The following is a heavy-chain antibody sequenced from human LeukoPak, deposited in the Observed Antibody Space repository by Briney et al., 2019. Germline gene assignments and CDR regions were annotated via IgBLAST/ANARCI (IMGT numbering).Heavy chain of an antibody. CDR3: AKDLWFGELLGPFDC. Sequence: GGSLRLSCAASGFTFSSYAMSWVRQAPGKGLEWVSAISGSGGSTYYADSVKGRFTISRDNSKNTLYLQMNSLRAEDTAVYYCAKDLWFGELLGPFDCWGQGTLVTVSS. D-gene: IGHD3-10*01. J-gene: IGHJ4*02. CDR2: ISGSGGST. V-gene: IGHV3-23*01. CDR1: GFTFSSYA.